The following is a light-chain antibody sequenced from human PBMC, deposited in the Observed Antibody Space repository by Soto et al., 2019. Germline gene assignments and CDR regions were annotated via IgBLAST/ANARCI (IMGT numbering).Light chain of an antibody. CDR3: QQYNNWPRYT. CDR1: QSVDIN. V-gene: IGKV3-15*01. J-gene: IGKJ2*01. CDR2: GAS. Sequence: EIVLTQSPATLSVSPGDRVTLSCRASQSVDINLAWYQQKAGQAPRLLVYGASTKATDMPGRFSGRGSGTEFTLTINNLQSEDFAVYYCQQYNNWPRYTFGQGTKLEIK.